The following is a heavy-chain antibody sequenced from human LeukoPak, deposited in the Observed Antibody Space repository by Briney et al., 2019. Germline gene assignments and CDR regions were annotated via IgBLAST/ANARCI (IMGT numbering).Heavy chain of an antibody. V-gene: IGHV4-39*07. D-gene: IGHD3-22*01. CDR2: IYYSGST. J-gene: IGHJ4*02. Sequence: PSETLSLTCTVSGGSISSSSYYWGWLRQPPGKGLEWIGSIYYSGSTYYNPSLKSRVTISVDTSKNQFSLKLSSVTAADTAVYYCARLNYYDKGNLYYFDYWGQGTLVTVSS. CDR1: GGSISSSSYY. CDR3: ARLNYYDKGNLYYFDY.